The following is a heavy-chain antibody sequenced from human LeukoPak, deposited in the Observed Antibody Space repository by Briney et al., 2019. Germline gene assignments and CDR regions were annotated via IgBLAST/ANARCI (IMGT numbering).Heavy chain of an antibody. CDR1: GRSLRGYY. CDR2: INHSGDT. CDR3: ASPTGEATR. D-gene: IGHD7-27*01. J-gene: IGHJ4*02. V-gene: IGHV4-34*01. Sequence: PSETLSLTCAVYGRSLRGYYWSSVRQPPGKGLEWIGEINHSGDTNYNPSLKSRVTMSVDTSKSQFSLKLTSVTAADTAMYYCASPTGEATRWGQGTLVTVSS.